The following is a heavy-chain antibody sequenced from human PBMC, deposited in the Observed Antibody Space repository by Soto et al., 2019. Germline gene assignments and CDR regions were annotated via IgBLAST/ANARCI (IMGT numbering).Heavy chain of an antibody. Sequence: GGSLRLSCAASGLTFNDYYMGWIRQAPGKGLEWVSYISSSGDYSKYADSVLGRFTISRDNAKNSLYLQMNSLRDDDTAMYYCVRPPGRHFDLWGQGTMVTV. CDR1: GLTFNDYY. CDR2: ISSSGDYS. J-gene: IGHJ3*01. V-gene: IGHV3-11*06. CDR3: VRPPGRHFDL. D-gene: IGHD3-10*01.